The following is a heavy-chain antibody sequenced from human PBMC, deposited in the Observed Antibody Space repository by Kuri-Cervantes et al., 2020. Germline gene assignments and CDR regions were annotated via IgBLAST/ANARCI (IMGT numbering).Heavy chain of an antibody. D-gene: IGHD3-3*01. J-gene: IGHJ5*02. CDR1: GGSVSSGSYY. CDR2: IYYSGST. Sequence: SETLSLTCTVSGGSVSSGSYYWSWIRQPPGKGLEWIGYIYYSGSTNYNPSLKSRVTISVDTSKNQFSLKLSSVTAADTAVYYCARSAYTYYDFWSGYPVSNWFDPWGQGTLVTVSS. CDR3: ARSAYTYYDFWSGYPVSNWFDP. V-gene: IGHV4-61*01.